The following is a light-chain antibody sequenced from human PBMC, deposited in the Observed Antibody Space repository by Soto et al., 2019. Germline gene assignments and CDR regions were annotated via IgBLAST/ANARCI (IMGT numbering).Light chain of an antibody. CDR1: SSNIGAGYD. CDR2: ANT. J-gene: IGLJ2*01. Sequence: QSVLTQPPSVSGAPGQRVTISCTGSSSNIGAGYDVHWYQQLPGTAPKVVIYANTTRPPGVPDRFSGSNSGTSASLAITGLQADDEADYYCQSYDSSLSGVVFGGGTKLTVL. CDR3: QSYDSSLSGVV. V-gene: IGLV1-40*01.